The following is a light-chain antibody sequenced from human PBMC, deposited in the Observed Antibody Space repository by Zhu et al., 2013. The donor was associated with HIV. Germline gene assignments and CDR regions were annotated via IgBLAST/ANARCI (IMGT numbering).Light chain of an antibody. J-gene: IGKJ4*01. V-gene: IGKV3-15*01. Sequence: EKVMTQSPGTLSVSPGESATLSCRASQSVRFNLAWYQQKPGLAPRLLIYGASTRAAGIPARFSGSGSGTEFTLTISSLQSEDFAVYYCQQYDSSPLTFGGGTKVEI. CDR2: GAS. CDR3: QQYDSSPLT. CDR1: QSVRFN.